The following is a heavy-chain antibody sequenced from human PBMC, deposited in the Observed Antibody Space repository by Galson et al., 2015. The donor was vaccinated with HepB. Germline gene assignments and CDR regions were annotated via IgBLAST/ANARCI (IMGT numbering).Heavy chain of an antibody. CDR3: ARSSPTRKYYDYVWGSYRYWGWFDP. D-gene: IGHD3-16*02. CDR1: GGSISSYY. V-gene: IGHV4-59*01. J-gene: IGHJ5*02. Sequence: TLSLTCTVSGGSISSYYWSWIRQPPGKGLEWIGYIYYSGSTNYNPSLKSRVTISVDTSKNQFSLKLSSVTAADTAVYYCARSSPTRKYYDYVWGSYRYWGWFDPWGQGTLVTVSS. CDR2: IYYSGST.